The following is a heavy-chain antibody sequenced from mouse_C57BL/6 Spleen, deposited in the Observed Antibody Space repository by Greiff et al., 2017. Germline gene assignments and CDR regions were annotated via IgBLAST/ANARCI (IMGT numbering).Heavy chain of an antibody. CDR1: GFTFSSYA. V-gene: IGHV5-4*01. CDR3: ARDNYGSSLPGY. J-gene: IGHJ2*01. Sequence: EVLLVESGGGLVKPGGSLKLSCAASGFTFSSYAMSWVRQTPEKRLEWVATISDGGSYTYYPDNVKGRFTISRDNAKNNLYLQMSHLKSEDTAMYYCARDNYGSSLPGYWGQGTTLTVSA. CDR2: ISDGGSYT. D-gene: IGHD1-1*01.